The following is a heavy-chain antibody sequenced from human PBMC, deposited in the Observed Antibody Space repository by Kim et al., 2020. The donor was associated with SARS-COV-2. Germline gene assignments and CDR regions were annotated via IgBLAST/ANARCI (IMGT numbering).Heavy chain of an antibody. J-gene: IGHJ6*03. CDR1: GGSISSSSYY. Sequence: SETLSLTCTVSGGSISSSSYYWGWIRQPPGKGLEWIGSIYYSGSTYYNPSLKSRVTISVDTSKNQFSLKLSSVTAADTAVYYCARVGAGYSYGYGYYYY. D-gene: IGHD5-18*01. CDR2: IYYSGST. CDR3: ARVGAGYSYGYGYYYY. V-gene: IGHV4-39*07.